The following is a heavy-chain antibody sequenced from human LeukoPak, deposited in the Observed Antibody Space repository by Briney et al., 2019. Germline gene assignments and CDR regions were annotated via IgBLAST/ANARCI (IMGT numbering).Heavy chain of an antibody. J-gene: IGHJ4*02. Sequence: GGSLRLSCAASGFIFRSYEMNWVRQAPGKGLEWVSYISSSGSTIYYADSVKGRFTISRDNAKNSLYLQMNSLRAEDTALYYCAKDARRQAAAGDHFDYWGQGTLVTVSS. CDR2: ISSSGSTI. D-gene: IGHD6-13*01. CDR1: GFIFRSYE. V-gene: IGHV3-48*03. CDR3: AKDARRQAAAGDHFDY.